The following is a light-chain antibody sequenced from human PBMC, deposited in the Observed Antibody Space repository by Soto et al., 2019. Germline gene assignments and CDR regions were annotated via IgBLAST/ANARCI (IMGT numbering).Light chain of an antibody. Sequence: EIVMTQSPATLSVSPGERATFSCRASQSVSSNLAWYQQKPGQAPRLLIYGASIRATGIPARFSGSGSGTEFTLTISSLQSEDFAVYYCQQYNNWLYTFGQGTKLEIK. CDR1: QSVSSN. J-gene: IGKJ2*01. V-gene: IGKV3-15*01. CDR2: GAS. CDR3: QQYNNWLYT.